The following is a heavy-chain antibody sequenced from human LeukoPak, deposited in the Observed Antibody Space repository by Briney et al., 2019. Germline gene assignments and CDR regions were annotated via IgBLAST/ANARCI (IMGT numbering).Heavy chain of an antibody. CDR3: ARQEYYGDYVGAFDI. D-gene: IGHD4-17*01. CDR1: GYSSTSYW. CDR2: IYPGDSDT. J-gene: IGHJ3*02. Sequence: GESLKISCKGSGYSSTSYWIGWVRQMPGKGLEWMGIIYPGDSDTRYSPSFQGQVTISADKSISTAYLQWSSLKASDTAMYYCARQEYYGDYVGAFDIWGQGTMVTVSS. V-gene: IGHV5-51*01.